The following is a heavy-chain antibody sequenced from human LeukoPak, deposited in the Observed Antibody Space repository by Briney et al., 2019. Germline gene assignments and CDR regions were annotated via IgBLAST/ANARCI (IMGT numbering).Heavy chain of an antibody. V-gene: IGHV1-8*03. D-gene: IGHD6-25*01. J-gene: IGHJ4*02. CDR2: INPNTGDR. Sequence: ASLKVSCKASVYTFPNYHFNWVAQAPGQGLEWMGWINPNTGDRGYAQKFQGRVSITSDTSISTAYMELGSPRSEDTAVYFCARSRSFTASGYDYWGQGTLVTVSS. CDR1: VYTFPNYH. CDR3: ARSRSFTASGYDY.